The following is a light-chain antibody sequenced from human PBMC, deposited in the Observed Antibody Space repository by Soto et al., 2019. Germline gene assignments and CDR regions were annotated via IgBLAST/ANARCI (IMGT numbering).Light chain of an antibody. J-gene: IGKJ1*01. CDR1: QSVSSY. CDR3: QQYNTWTRT. V-gene: IGKV3-11*01. CDR2: DAS. Sequence: LVLTQSPATMSFSPGERATLSCRASQSVSSYLAWYQQKHGQAPRFLIYDASNRATGIPARFTGSLSGTEGTITITSLQQEDGSVYYGQQYNTWTRTFGQGTKVDIK.